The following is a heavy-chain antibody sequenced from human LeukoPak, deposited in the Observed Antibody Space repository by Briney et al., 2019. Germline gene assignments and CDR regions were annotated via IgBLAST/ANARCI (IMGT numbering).Heavy chain of an antibody. CDR1: GYTFTDYY. Sequence: ASVQVSCKASGYTFTDYYIHWVRQSPGRGLESLGWINPNSVTTNYAQKFRGRVTMTRDTSIGTAYMDLAELTSDDTAVYYCARGHDSGYSNSLDPWGQGTLVTVSS. J-gene: IGHJ5*02. CDR2: INPNSVTT. D-gene: IGHD3-22*01. CDR3: ARGHDSGYSNSLDP. V-gene: IGHV1-2*02.